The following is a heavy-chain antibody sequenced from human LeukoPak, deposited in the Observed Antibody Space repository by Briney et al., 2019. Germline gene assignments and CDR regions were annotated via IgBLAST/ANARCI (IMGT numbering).Heavy chain of an antibody. D-gene: IGHD5-12*01. CDR1: GFTFSSYA. J-gene: IGHJ4*02. CDR3: AKVRVASYYFDY. Sequence: PGGSLRLSCAASGFTFSSYAMSWVRQPPGKGLEWVSVMYTGGGRYYGDSVKGRFTISRDNSKNTVFLQMNSLRVEDTAVYYCAKVRVASYYFDYWGQGTLVTVSS. V-gene: IGHV3-23*03. CDR2: MYTGGGR.